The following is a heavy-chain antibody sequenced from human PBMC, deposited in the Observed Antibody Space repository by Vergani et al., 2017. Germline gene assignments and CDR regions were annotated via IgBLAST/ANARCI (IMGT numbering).Heavy chain of an antibody. J-gene: IGHJ4*02. CDR3: ARHTTYTDS. CDR1: EYSFGNYW. D-gene: IGHD1-1*01. CDR2: IYPADSDT. Sequence: EVELVQSGPDMRKPGESLKISCKGSEYSFGNYWIGWVRQMPGKALEWMGIIYPADSDTRYSPSFQGQVTISADKSISTAFLQWDSLKASDTALYYCARHTTYTDSWGQGTLVTVSS. V-gene: IGHV5-51*01.